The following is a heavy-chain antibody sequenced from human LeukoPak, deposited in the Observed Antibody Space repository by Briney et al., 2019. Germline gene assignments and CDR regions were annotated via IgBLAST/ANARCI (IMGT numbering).Heavy chain of an antibody. V-gene: IGHV4-39*01. J-gene: IGHJ4*02. D-gene: IGHD6-13*01. CDR2: IYYSGST. CDR1: GGSFSGYY. Sequence: PSETLSLTCAVYGGSFSGYYWGWIRQPPGKGLEWIGSIYYSGSTYYNPSLKSRVTISVDTSKTQLSLKLSSVTAADTAVYYCCIAALDFDYWGQGTLVTVSS. CDR3: CIAALDFDY.